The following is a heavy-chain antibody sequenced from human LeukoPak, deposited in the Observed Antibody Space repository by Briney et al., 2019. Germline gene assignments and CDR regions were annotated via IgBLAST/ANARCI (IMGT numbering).Heavy chain of an antibody. CDR1: GFTFSSYG. CDR2: ISSSSSYI. J-gene: IGHJ4*02. CDR3: ARAGSYLTGDEFDY. Sequence: GRSLRLSCAASGFTFSSYGMNWVRQAPGKGLEWVSSISSSSSYIYYADSVKGRFTISRDNAKNSLYLQMNSPRAEDTTVYYCARAGSYLTGDEFDYWGQGTLVTVSS. V-gene: IGHV3-21*01. D-gene: IGHD1-26*01.